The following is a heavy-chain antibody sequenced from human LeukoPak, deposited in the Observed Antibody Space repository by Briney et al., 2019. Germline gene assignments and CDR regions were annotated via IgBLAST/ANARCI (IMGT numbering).Heavy chain of an antibody. J-gene: IGHJ5*02. CDR2: MFYTGST. D-gene: IGHD3-3*01. CDR1: GASISSNRYY. Sequence: PSETLSLTCSVYGASISSNRYYWGYIRQPPGKGLEWIGNMFYTGSTFYNPSLKSRVTISVDTSRNQFYLSLTSVTAADTAVYYCHVVDFWNSPNYYDGDTWGQGTLVTVSS. CDR3: HVVDFWNSPNYYDGDT. V-gene: IGHV4-39*01.